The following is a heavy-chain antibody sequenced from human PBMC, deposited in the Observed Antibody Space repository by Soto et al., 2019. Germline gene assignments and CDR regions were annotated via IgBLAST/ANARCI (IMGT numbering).Heavy chain of an antibody. D-gene: IGHD6-19*01. J-gene: IGHJ6*02. CDR1: GYTFTSYD. V-gene: IGHV1-8*01. CDR2: MNPNSGNT. Sequence: ASVKVSCKASGYTFTSYDINWVRQATGQGLEWMGWMNPNSGNTGYAQKFQGRVTMTRNTSISTAYMELSSLRSEDTAVYYCARGGSGWYFLYYYGMDVWGQGTTVTVSS. CDR3: ARGGSGWYFLYYYGMDV.